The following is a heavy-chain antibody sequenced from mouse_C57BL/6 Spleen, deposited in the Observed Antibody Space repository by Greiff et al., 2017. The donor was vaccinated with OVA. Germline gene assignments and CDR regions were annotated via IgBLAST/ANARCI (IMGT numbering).Heavy chain of an antibody. Sequence: EVKLEESGGGLVQPGGSMKLSCVASGFTFSNYWMNWVRQSPEKGLEWVAQIRLKSDNYATHYAESVKGRFTISRDDSKSSVYLQMNNLRAGDTGIYYCTGGSGYAMDYWGQGTSVTVSS. CDR1: GFTFSNYW. D-gene: IGHD3-2*02. CDR2: IRLKSDNYAT. J-gene: IGHJ4*01. V-gene: IGHV6-3*01. CDR3: TGGSGYAMDY.